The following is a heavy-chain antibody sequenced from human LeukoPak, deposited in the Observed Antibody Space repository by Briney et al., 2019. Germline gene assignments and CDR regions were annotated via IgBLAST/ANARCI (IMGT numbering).Heavy chain of an antibody. CDR3: AREWIYCSSTSCIGLYGMDV. CDR1: GGTFSSYA. D-gene: IGHD2-2*01. J-gene: IGHJ6*02. V-gene: IGHV1-69*04. Sequence: GASVKVSCKASGGTFSSYAISWVRQAPGQGLEWMGRIIPILGIANYAQKFQGRVTITADKSTSTAYMELSSLRSEDTAVYYCAREWIYCSSTSCIGLYGMDVWGQGTTVTVSS. CDR2: IIPILGIA.